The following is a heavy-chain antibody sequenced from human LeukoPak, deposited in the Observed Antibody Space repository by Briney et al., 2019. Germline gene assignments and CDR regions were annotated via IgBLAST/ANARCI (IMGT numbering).Heavy chain of an antibody. V-gene: IGHV3-43*02. D-gene: IGHD3-16*01. CDR2: ITGDGGST. CDR3: AKGDYDYVWGSFDY. CDR1: GFTFSDYY. J-gene: IGHJ4*02. Sequence: GGSLRLSCAASGFTFSDYYMSWIRQAPGKGLEWVSLITGDGGSTYYADSVRGRFTISRDNSKNSLYLQMNSLGTEDTAFYYCAKGDYDYVWGSFDYWGQGTLVTVSS.